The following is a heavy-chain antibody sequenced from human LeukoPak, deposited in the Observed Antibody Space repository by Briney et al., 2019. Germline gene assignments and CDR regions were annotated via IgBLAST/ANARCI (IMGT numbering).Heavy chain of an antibody. Sequence: ASVKVSCKTSGYIFIDYEISWVRQAPGQGLEWMGRIIPIFGTANYAQKFQGRVTITTDESTSTAYMELSSLRSEDTAVYYCARDVSHGEQLDPFDYWGQGTLVTVSS. J-gene: IGHJ4*02. CDR1: GYIFIDYE. CDR3: ARDVSHGEQLDPFDY. CDR2: IIPIFGTA. V-gene: IGHV1-69*05. D-gene: IGHD6-13*01.